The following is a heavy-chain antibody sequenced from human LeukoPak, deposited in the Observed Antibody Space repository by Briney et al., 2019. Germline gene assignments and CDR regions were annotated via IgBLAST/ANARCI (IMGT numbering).Heavy chain of an antibody. Sequence: ASVKVSCKASGYTFTSYDINWVRQAPGQGLEWMGWMNPNSGNTGYAQKFQGRVTMTRNTSISTAYMELSSLRSEDTAVYYCARNIISPYGSVLPNFDYWGQGTLVTVSS. CDR1: GYTFTSYD. J-gene: IGHJ4*02. CDR3: ARNIISPYGSVLPNFDY. D-gene: IGHD3-10*01. V-gene: IGHV1-8*01. CDR2: MNPNSGNT.